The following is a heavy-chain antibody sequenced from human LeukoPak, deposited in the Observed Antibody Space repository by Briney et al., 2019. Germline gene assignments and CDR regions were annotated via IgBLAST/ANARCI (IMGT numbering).Heavy chain of an antibody. CDR3: ARGGGAFCGTDCYRNFDY. Sequence: GGSLRLSCAPSGITVSSNYMSWVRQAPGKGLEWVSVIYSGGNAYYADSVKGRFTISRDNSKNTLYLQMNSLRDEDTAVYYCARGGGAFCGTDCYRNFDYWGQGVLVTVSS. J-gene: IGHJ4*02. CDR1: GITVSSNY. CDR2: IYSGGNA. V-gene: IGHV3-66*01. D-gene: IGHD2-21*02.